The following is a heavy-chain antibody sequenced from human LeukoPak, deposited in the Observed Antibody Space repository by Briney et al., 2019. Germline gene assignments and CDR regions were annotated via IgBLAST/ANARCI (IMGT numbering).Heavy chain of an antibody. V-gene: IGHV3-23*01. CDR1: GFTFSSYA. Sequence: GGSLRLSCAASGFTFSSYAMSWVRQAPGKGLEWVSAISGSGGSTYYADSVKGRFTISRDNSKNTLYLQMNSLRAEDTAVYYCAKDSVWGSYRPTQIGYWGQGTLVTVSS. D-gene: IGHD3-16*02. CDR3: AKDSVWGSYRPTQIGY. J-gene: IGHJ4*02. CDR2: ISGSGGST.